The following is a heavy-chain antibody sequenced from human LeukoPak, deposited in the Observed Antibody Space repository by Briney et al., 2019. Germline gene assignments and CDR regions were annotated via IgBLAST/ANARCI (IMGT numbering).Heavy chain of an antibody. Sequence: GESLKISCKGSGYRFTSYWIGWVRQMPGKGLEWMGIIYPGDSDTRDSPSFQGQVTISADKSISTAYLQWSSLKASDTAMYYCARHGTVYYDFWSGYSLPYGMDVWGQGTTVTVSS. J-gene: IGHJ6*02. CDR3: ARHGTVYYDFWSGYSLPYGMDV. V-gene: IGHV5-51*01. CDR2: IYPGDSDT. CDR1: GYRFTSYW. D-gene: IGHD3-3*01.